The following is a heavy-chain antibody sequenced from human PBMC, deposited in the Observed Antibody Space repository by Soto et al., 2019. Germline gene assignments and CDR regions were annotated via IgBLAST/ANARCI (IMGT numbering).Heavy chain of an antibody. D-gene: IGHD1-7*01. V-gene: IGHV3-15*07. CDR2: IKSQVYGGTT. CDR1: GFTFSDAW. Sequence: EVQLVESGRGLVKPGGSLRLSCAASGFTFSDAWMNWARQAPGKGLEWVGRIKSQVYGGTTDYSAPVKGRFTISRDDSTATMYLQMNSLETEDTGVYYCTSHDATEQNFVPYWGQGTLVTVSS. CDR3: TSHDATEQNFVPY. J-gene: IGHJ4*02.